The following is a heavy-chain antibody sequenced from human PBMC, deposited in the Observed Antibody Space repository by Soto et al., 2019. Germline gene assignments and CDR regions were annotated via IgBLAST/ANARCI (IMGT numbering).Heavy chain of an antibody. CDR2: VNPNSGGT. Sequence: ASVKVSCKASGFTFSAYYIYWVRQAPGQGLEWIGWVNPNSGGTNNAQKFQGRVTMTRDTSTSTVYMELSALISDDTAVYYCARSLLDEYSSSWRSAYYGMDVWGQGTTVTVSS. D-gene: IGHD6-13*01. CDR1: GFTFSAYY. V-gene: IGHV1-2*02. CDR3: ARSLLDEYSSSWRSAYYGMDV. J-gene: IGHJ6*02.